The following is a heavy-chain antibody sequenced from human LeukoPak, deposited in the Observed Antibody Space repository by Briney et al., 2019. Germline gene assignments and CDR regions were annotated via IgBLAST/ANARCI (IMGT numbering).Heavy chain of an antibody. V-gene: IGHV1-8*02. CDR2: MNPNSGNT. CDR3: ARAAGARSMDV. CDR1: GYTFTGYY. J-gene: IGHJ6*02. Sequence: ASVKVSCKASGYTFTGYYMHWVRQATGQGLEWMGWMNPNSGNTGYAQKFQGRVTMTRNTSISTAYMELSSLRSEDTAVYYCARAAGARSMDVWGQGTTVTVSS. D-gene: IGHD1-26*01.